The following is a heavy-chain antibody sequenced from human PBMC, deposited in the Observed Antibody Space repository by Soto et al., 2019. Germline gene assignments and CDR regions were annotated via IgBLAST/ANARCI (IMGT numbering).Heavy chain of an antibody. V-gene: IGHV3-21*01. CDR1: GFTFSSYS. CDR2: ISSSSSYI. Sequence: GGSLRLSCAASGFTFSSYSMNWVRQAPGKGLEWVSSISSSSSYIYYADSVKGRFTISRDNAKNSLYLQMNSLRAEDTAVYYCARDTGQRFGELLPYYFDCWGQGTLVTVSS. J-gene: IGHJ4*02. D-gene: IGHD3-10*01. CDR3: ARDTGQRFGELLPYYFDC.